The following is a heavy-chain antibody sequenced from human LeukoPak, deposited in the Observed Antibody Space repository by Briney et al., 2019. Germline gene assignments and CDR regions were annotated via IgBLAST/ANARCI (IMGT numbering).Heavy chain of an antibody. J-gene: IGHJ6*03. CDR3: ASYQPPRYYYYYYMDV. CDR2: ISYTGTYI. V-gene: IGHV3-21*04. D-gene: IGHD2-2*01. CDR1: AFSLNAYN. Sequence: GGSLRLSCAASAFSLNAYNMNWVRQAPGKGLEWVSSISYTGTYIYYADSVKGRFTISRDNAQNSLYLQMNSLRAEDTAIYYCASYQPPRYYYYYYMDVWGKGTTVTVSS.